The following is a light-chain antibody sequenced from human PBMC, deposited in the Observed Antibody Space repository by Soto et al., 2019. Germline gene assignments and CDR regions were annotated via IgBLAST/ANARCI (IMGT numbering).Light chain of an antibody. CDR1: SSNIGNNY. Sequence: QSVLTQPPSVSAAPGQRVTISCSGSSSNIGNNYVSWYQQLPGTAPKLLIYDNNKRPSGIPDRFSGSKSGASATLGITGLQTGDGAVYNGETGESSLGAVVLGGGTK. CDR3: ETGESSLGAVV. V-gene: IGLV1-51*01. CDR2: DNN. J-gene: IGLJ2*01.